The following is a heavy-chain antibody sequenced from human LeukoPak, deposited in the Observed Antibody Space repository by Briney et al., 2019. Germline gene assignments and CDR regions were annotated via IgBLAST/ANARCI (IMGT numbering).Heavy chain of an antibody. Sequence: PGGSLRLSCAASGFTFSDHHMDWVRQAPGKGLEWIGRSRNKGRGYSTVFAASVKGRFTISRDEPKNSLYLQINSLDTEDTAEYYCTRIFYYDTGGYYPDHWGQGTLVTVSS. CDR1: GFTFSDHH. CDR3: TRIFYYDTGGYYPDH. V-gene: IGHV3-72*01. D-gene: IGHD3-22*01. CDR2: SRNKGRGYST. J-gene: IGHJ4*02.